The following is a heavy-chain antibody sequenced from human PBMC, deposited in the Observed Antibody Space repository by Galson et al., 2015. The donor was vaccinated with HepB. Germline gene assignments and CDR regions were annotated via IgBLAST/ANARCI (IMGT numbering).Heavy chain of an antibody. J-gene: IGHJ4*02. D-gene: IGHD3-10*01. CDR3: ASIYSYASGTM. Sequence: SLRLSCAVSGFTFRDHYMDWVRQAPGKGLEWIGSSRNKDNSYTTEYAASVKGRFTISTDESQNSLYLQMDSLKTEDTAVYYCASIYSYASGTMWGQGALVTVSS. CDR1: GFTFRDHY. CDR2: SRNKDNSYTT. V-gene: IGHV3-72*01.